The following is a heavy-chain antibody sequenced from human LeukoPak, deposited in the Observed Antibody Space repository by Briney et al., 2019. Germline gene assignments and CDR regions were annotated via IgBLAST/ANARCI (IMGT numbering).Heavy chain of an antibody. J-gene: IGHJ4*02. CDR2: IYHSGST. CDR1: GGSISSSNW. Sequence: PSETLSLTCTVSGGSISSSNWWSWVRPPPGKGLEWIGEIYHSGSTNYNPSLKSRVTISVDKSKNQFSLKLSSVTAADTAVYYCARPRAGYSSSWNAFDIWGQGPRVTVSS. D-gene: IGHD6-13*01. V-gene: IGHV4-4*02. CDR3: ARPRAGYSSSWNAFDI.